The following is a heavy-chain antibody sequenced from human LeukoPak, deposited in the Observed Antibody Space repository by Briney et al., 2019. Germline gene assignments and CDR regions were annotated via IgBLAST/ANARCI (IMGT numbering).Heavy chain of an antibody. CDR1: GYTLTELS. CDR2: FDPEDGET. CDR3: ATSPHVLLWFGESLY. Sequence: GASVKVSCKVSGYTLTELSMHWVRQAPGKGLEWMGGFDPEDGETIYAQKFQGRVTMTEDTSTDTAYMGLSSLRSEDTAVYYCATSPHVLLWFGESLYWGQGTLVTVSS. V-gene: IGHV1-24*01. D-gene: IGHD3-10*01. J-gene: IGHJ4*02.